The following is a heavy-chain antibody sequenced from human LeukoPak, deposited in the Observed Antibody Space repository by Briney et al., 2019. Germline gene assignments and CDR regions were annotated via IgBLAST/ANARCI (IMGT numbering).Heavy chain of an antibody. CDR2: IYSGGST. J-gene: IGHJ4*02. V-gene: IGHV3-53*01. D-gene: IGHD4-17*01. CDR1: GFTFSSYW. Sequence: GGSLRLSCAASGFTFSSYWMHWVRQAPGKGLEWVSVIYSGGSTYYADSVKGRFTISRDNSKNTLYLQMNSLRAEDTAVYYCARVTTGPFDYWGQGTLVTVSS. CDR3: ARVTTGPFDY.